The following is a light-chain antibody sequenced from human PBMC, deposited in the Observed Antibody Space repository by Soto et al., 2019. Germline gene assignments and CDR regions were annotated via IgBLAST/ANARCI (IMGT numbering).Light chain of an antibody. Sequence: QSVLTQPASVSGSPGQSITISCTGTSSDVGSYNLVSWYQQHPGKAPKLMIYEGSKRPSGVSNRFSGSKSGNTASLTISGLQAEDEADYYCCSYAGSSTFGVFGGGTKLTGL. CDR1: SSDVGSYNL. CDR2: EGS. V-gene: IGLV2-23*03. J-gene: IGLJ3*02. CDR3: CSYAGSSTFGV.